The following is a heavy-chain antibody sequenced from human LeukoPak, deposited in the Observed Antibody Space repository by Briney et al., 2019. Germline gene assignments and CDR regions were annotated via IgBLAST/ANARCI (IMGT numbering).Heavy chain of an antibody. J-gene: IGHJ5*02. D-gene: IGHD4-17*01. CDR3: AKAYGDYLPFDH. CDR1: GFTFSSYA. V-gene: IGHV3-23*01. Sequence: RTGGSLRLSCAAPGFTFSSYAMSWVRQAPGKGLEWVSAISGSGGSTYYADSVKGRFTISRDNSKNTLYLQMNSLRAEDTAVYYCAKAYGDYLPFDHWGQGTLVTVSS. CDR2: ISGSGGST.